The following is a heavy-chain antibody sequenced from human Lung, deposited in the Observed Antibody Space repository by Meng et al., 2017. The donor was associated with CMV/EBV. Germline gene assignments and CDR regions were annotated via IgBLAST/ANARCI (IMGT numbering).Heavy chain of an antibody. V-gene: IGHV3-66*02. CDR1: GFTVINNY. Sequence: GESXKISCAASGFTVINNYMNWVRQAPGKGLEWVSIIYAGGSTDYADSVNGRFTISRDNSKNTLYLQMNSLRPEDTAVYYCAREKEGRMSTISAFDIWGQGXMVT. J-gene: IGHJ3*02. CDR3: AREKEGRMSTISAFDI. CDR2: IYAGGST. D-gene: IGHD5-24*01.